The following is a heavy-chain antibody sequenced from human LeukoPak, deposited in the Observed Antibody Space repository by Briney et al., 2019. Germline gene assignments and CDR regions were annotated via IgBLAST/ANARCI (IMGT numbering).Heavy chain of an antibody. V-gene: IGHV1-18*01. CDR3: ARVGPRSGSGWYYPFDY. CDR2: ISTYNGNT. CDR1: GYTFTSYA. D-gene: IGHD6-19*01. Sequence: EASVKVSCKASGYTFTSYAISWVRQAPGQGLEWMGWISTYNGNTNYAQKFQGRVTLTTDTSTSTAFMNLRSLRSDDTAVYYCARVGPRSGSGWYYPFDYWGQGTLVTVSS. J-gene: IGHJ4*02.